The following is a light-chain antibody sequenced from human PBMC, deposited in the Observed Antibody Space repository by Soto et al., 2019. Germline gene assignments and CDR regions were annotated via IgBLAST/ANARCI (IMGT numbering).Light chain of an antibody. CDR1: SSDVGSYNL. Sequence: QSVLTQPASVSGSPGQSITISCTGTSSDVGSYNLVSWYQQHPGKAPKLMIYEGSKRPSGVSNRFSGSKSGNTASLTISGLQAEDEADYSCCSYAGSSTCVFGTVTKVT. V-gene: IGLV2-23*01. CDR2: EGS. CDR3: CSYAGSSTCV. J-gene: IGLJ1*01.